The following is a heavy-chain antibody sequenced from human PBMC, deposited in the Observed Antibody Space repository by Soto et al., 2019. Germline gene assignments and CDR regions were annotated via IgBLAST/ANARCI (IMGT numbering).Heavy chain of an antibody. Sequence: QVQLVQSGAEEKKPGASVKVSCKASGYTFTSYAMHWVRQAPGQRLEWMGWINAGNGNTKYSQKFQGRVTITRDTAASTAYMELSSLRSEDTAVYYCARPRETGSGYSSSWFDPLGQGTLVTVSS. CDR3: ARPRETGSGYSSSWFDP. CDR1: GYTFTSYA. V-gene: IGHV1-3*05. J-gene: IGHJ5*02. D-gene: IGHD3-22*01. CDR2: INAGNGNT.